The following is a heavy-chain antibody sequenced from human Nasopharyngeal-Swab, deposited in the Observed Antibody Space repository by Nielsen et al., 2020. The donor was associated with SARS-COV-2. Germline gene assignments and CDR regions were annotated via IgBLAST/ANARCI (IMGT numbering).Heavy chain of an antibody. CDR1: GYTFTNYA. Sequence: ASVKVSCKASGYTFTNYAMNWVRQAPGQGLEWIGWINSYTGDTKYAETFQGRVTMTRDTSVNTAYMELRSLRSDDTAVYYCAAVGGRGLFDPWGQGTLVTVSS. J-gene: IGHJ5*02. CDR2: INSYTGDT. D-gene: IGHD1-26*01. CDR3: AAVGGRGLFDP. V-gene: IGHV1-2*02.